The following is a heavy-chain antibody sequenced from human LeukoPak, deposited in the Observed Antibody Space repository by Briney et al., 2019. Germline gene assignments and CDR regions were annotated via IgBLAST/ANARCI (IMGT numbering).Heavy chain of an antibody. J-gene: IGHJ5*02. Sequence: SETLSLTCIISGASISSSAYYWGWIRQPPGKGLEWIGTIYYSGNTYYNPSLQSRVTISVDTSKNQFSLKLSSVTAADTAVYYCARRTVVPAARGRGWFDPWGQGTLVTVSS. CDR3: ARRTVVPAARGRGWFDP. CDR1: GASISSSAYY. D-gene: IGHD2-2*01. CDR2: IYYSGNT. V-gene: IGHV4-39*07.